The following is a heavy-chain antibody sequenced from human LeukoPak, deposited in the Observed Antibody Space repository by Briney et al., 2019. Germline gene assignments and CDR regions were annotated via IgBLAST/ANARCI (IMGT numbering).Heavy chain of an antibody. CDR2: IEQDEREK. J-gene: IGHJ4*02. CDR1: GFSCTTSW. D-gene: IGHD3-3*01. V-gene: IGHV3-7*01. Sequence: GGSLRVPRAASGFSCTTSWLSGVGQAAGRGLEWVASIEQDEREKYYVDSVKGRFTISRANAKNSLFLQMNSPRAEDTAVYYCAKGAMEFDYWGQGTLVTVSS. CDR3: AKGAMEFDY.